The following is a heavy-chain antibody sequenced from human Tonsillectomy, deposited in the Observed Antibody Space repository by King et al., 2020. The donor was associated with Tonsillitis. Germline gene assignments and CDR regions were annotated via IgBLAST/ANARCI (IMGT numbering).Heavy chain of an antibody. D-gene: IGHD2-2*01. V-gene: IGHV1-18*04. J-gene: IGHJ3*02. CDR2: ISAYNGNT. CDR3: AGDDMVVVPAAMGYDAFDI. Sequence: VQLVESGAEVKKPGASVKVSCKASGYTFTSYGISWVRQAPGQGLEWMGWISAYNGNTNYAQKLQGRVTMTTDTSTSTAYMELRSLRSDDTAVYYCAGDDMVVVPAAMGYDAFDIWGEGRMVTVS. CDR1: GYTFTSYG.